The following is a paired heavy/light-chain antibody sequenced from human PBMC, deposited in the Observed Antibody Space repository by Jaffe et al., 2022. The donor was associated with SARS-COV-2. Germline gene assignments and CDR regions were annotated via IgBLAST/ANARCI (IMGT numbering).Light chain of an antibody. Sequence: QSALTQPASVSGSPGQSITISCTGTSSDVGGYDYVSWYQQHPGKAPKLIIYDVSNRPSGVSNRFSGSKSGNTASLTISGLQAEDEADYYCSSHAGSTTLLFGGGTKLTVL. V-gene: IGLV2-14*03. CDR1: SSDVGGYDY. CDR2: DVS. CDR3: SSHAGSTTLL. J-gene: IGLJ3*02.
Heavy chain of an antibody. V-gene: IGHV3-23*04. CDR3: AKAQYSATWKRGFDP. CDR1: GFTFSIYA. D-gene: IGHD6-6*01. Sequence: EVQLEESGGGLVQPGGSLRLSCAASGFTFSIYAMNWVRQAPGKGLEWVSVIGASVSVTYYADSVKGRFTISRDNSKNTLYLQMQSLRAEDTAVYYCAKAQYSATWKRGFDPWGQGTLVTVSS. J-gene: IGHJ5*02. CDR2: IGASVSVT.